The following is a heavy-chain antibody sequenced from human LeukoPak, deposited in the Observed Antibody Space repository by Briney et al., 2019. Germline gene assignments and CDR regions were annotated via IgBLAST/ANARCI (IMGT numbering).Heavy chain of an antibody. J-gene: IGHJ1*01. CDR2: IFPSGGEI. CDR3: AKVVRQTSGWYSAFQH. D-gene: IGHD6-19*01. Sequence: PGGSLRLSCEASGFTFSTFAMIWVRQPPGKGLEWVSSIFPSGGEIHYADSVRGRFTISRDNSKSTLSLQMNSLRAEDTAVYYCAKVVRQTSGWYSAFQHWGQGTLVTVSS. CDR1: GFTFSTFA. V-gene: IGHV3-23*01.